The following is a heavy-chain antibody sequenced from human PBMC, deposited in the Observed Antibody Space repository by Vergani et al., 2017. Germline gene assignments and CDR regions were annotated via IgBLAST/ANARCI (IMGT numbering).Heavy chain of an antibody. D-gene: IGHD3-22*01. V-gene: IGHV1-69*12. Sequence: QVQLVQSGAEVKKPGSSVKVSCKASGGTFSSYAISWVRQAPGQGLEWMGGIIPNFGTANYAQKFQGRVTITADESTGTAYMELGSLRAEDTSVYYCARGRGVAYYYDSSGYRPHAFDIWGQGTMVTVSS. CDR2: IIPNFGTA. CDR3: ARGRGVAYYYDSSGYRPHAFDI. J-gene: IGHJ3*02. CDR1: GGTFSSYA.